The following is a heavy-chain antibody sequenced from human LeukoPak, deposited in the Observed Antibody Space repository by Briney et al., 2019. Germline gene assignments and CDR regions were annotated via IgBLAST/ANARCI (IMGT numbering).Heavy chain of an antibody. CDR1: GITFSSYG. J-gene: IGHJ6*03. CDR3: AKNGDRGAYCTGGTCYPYFYYYMDV. V-gene: IGHV3-23*01. D-gene: IGHD2-15*01. Sequence: SGGSLRLSCAASGITFSSYGMSWVRQAPGKGLEWVSSISSTGGTTYYADSVKGRFTISRDNSKNTLYLQMNSLRAEDTAMYYCAKNGDRGAYCTGGTCYPYFYYYMDVWGKGTTVTI. CDR2: ISSTGGTT.